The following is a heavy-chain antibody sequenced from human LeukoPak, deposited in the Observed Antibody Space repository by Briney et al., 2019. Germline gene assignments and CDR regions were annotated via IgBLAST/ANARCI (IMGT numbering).Heavy chain of an antibody. CDR3: ARDIVAAGLFFDY. D-gene: IGHD6-13*01. CDR1: GLTVSSNY. J-gene: IGHJ4*02. CDR2: IYNGDMT. V-gene: IGHV3-66*01. Sequence: GGSLRLSCAASGLTVSSNYMSWVRQAPGKGLEWLSAIYNGDMTYYADSVKGRFTISRDNSKNTLYLQMNSLRAEDTAVYYCARDIVAAGLFFDYWGQGTLVTVSS.